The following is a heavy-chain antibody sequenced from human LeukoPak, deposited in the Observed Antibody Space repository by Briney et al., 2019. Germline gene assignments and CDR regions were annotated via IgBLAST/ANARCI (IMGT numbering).Heavy chain of an antibody. CDR3: ARDEVGAPPIDY. J-gene: IGHJ4*02. CDR1: GFAFSSHW. CDR2: INGDGGST. V-gene: IGHV3-74*01. Sequence: GGSLRLSCEASGFAFSSHWMHWVRQAPGKGLVWVSNINGDGGSTGYADSVKGRFTTSRDNAKNTLYLHMNSLRVEDTAVYYCARDEVGAPPIDYWGQGALVTVS. D-gene: IGHD1-26*01.